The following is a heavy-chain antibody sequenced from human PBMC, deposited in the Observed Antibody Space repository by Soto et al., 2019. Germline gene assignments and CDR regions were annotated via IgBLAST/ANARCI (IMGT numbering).Heavy chain of an antibody. CDR1: GFAFSNHG. J-gene: IGHJ4*02. Sequence: QGQLVESGGGVVQPGRSLRLSCAASGFAFSNHGMHWVRQAPGKGLEWLAVIVREGSEKFYADSVKGRFTISRDKSKKSLYLEMSSLRAEDTAVYYCARDDDYDDNGLDLWGQGTLVTVSS. CDR3: ARDDDYDDNGLDL. D-gene: IGHD4-17*01. CDR2: IVREGSEK. V-gene: IGHV3-33*01.